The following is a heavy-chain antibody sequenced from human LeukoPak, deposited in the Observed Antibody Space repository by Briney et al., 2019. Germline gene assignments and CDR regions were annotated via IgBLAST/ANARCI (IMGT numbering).Heavy chain of an antibody. CDR1: GFTFTDSY. D-gene: IGHD5-18*01. J-gene: IGHJ4*02. Sequence: GGSQRLSCAASGFTFTDSYMSWIRQAPGKGLEWVSYITSSSTHTNYADSVKGRFIISRDNAKNSLFLQMGSLRAEDTAVYYCARVRGYSFGRPTGYFDYWGQGTLFTASS. CDR2: ITSSSTHT. CDR3: ARVRGYSFGRPTGYFDY. V-gene: IGHV3-11*05.